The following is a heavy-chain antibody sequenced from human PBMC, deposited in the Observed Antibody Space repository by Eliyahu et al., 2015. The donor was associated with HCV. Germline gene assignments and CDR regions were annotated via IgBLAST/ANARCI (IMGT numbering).Heavy chain of an antibody. CDR2: ISYDGSTK. CDR3: AKGPGRFDYSSSSADY. D-gene: IGHD6-6*01. V-gene: IGHV3-30*18. CDR1: GXXFSXYA. Sequence: QVQLVESXGGVVQPGRSLXLXCTASGXXFSXYAMPWVRQAPGKGLEWVAIISYDGSTKYYADSVKGRFTISRDNSKNTXYLQMNSLRAEXTAVYYCAKGPGRFDYSSSSADYWGQGTLVTVSS. J-gene: IGHJ4*02.